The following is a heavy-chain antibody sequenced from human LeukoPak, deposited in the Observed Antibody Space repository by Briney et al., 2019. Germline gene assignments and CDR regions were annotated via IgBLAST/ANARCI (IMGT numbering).Heavy chain of an antibody. V-gene: IGHV3-33*01. Sequence: GGSLRLSCAASGFTFSSYGMHWVRQAPGKGLEWVALIWFDGSNKYYADSVKGRFTVSRDNSKNTLDLRMNSLTAEDTAVYYCARDRPYGMDVWGQGTTVTVSS. CDR3: ARDRPYGMDV. CDR1: GFTFSSYG. J-gene: IGHJ6*02. CDR2: IWFDGSNK.